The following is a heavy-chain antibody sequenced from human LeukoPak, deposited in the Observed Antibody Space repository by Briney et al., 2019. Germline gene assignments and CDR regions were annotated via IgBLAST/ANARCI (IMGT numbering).Heavy chain of an antibody. J-gene: IGHJ4*02. CDR2: IYHSGST. CDR1: GGSISSTNW. V-gene: IGHV4-4*02. Sequence: SETLSLTCAVSGGSISSTNWWSWVRQPPGKGLEWIGEIYHSGSTNYNPSLKSRVTISVDKSKNQFSLKLNSVTGADTAVYYCARKTWGHRIDYWGQGTLVTVSS. CDR3: ARKTWGHRIDY. D-gene: IGHD3-16*01.